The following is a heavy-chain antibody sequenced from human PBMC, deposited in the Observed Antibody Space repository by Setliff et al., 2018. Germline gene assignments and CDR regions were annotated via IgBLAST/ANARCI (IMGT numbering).Heavy chain of an antibody. V-gene: IGHV1-46*01. CDR3: ARDLDYQYYYDSSGRDAFDI. CDR2: INPSGGLT. D-gene: IGHD3-22*01. J-gene: IGHJ3*02. CDR1: GYTLTNYY. Sequence: GASVKVSCKASGYTLTNYYMHWVRQAPGQGLEWMGIINPSGGLTRYAQKFQGRVTMTRDTSTSTVYMEVISLRSEDTAVYYCARDLDYQYYYDSSGRDAFDIWGQGTMVTVSS.